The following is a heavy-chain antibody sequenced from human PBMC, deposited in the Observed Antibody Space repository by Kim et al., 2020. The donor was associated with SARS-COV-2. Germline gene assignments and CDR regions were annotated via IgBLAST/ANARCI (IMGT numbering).Heavy chain of an antibody. CDR3: AKELWTRSRYYMAV. CDR1: GFSFENYA. Sequence: GGSLRLSCAASGFSFENYAMHWVRQAPGRGLVWISLISGDGSSTYYADSLRGRFSVSRDNSKKSLYLQMKTLRTEDTALYYCAKELWTRSRYYMAVWGKGTTVIVSS. V-gene: IGHV3-43*02. CDR2: ISGDGSST. J-gene: IGHJ6*03. D-gene: IGHD2-21*01.